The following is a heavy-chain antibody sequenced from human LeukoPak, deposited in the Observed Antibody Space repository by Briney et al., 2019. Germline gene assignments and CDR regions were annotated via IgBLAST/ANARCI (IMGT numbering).Heavy chain of an antibody. V-gene: IGHV3-21*01. D-gene: IGHD4-17*01. Sequence: GGSLRLSCAASGFTFSSYSMNWVRQAPGKGLEWVSSISSSSSYIYYADSVKGRFTISRDNAKNSLYLQMNSLRAEDTAVYYCARVRADDYGDYGPGDYRGQGTLVTVSS. CDR3: ARVRADDYGDYGPGDY. J-gene: IGHJ4*02. CDR1: GFTFSSYS. CDR2: ISSSSSYI.